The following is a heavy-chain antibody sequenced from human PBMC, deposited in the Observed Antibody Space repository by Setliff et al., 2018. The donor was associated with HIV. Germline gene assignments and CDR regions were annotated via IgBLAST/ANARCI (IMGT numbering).Heavy chain of an antibody. J-gene: IGHJ6*03. CDR2: IYHSEST. CDR1: GYSISSGYY. Sequence: PSETLSLTCAVSGYSISSGYYWGWIRQPPGKGLEWIGSIYHSESTNYNPSLKSRVTISVDTSKNQFSLKLSSVTAADTAVYYCARGSYYEYYYYMDVWGKGTTVTVSS. CDR3: ARGSYYEYYYYMDV. D-gene: IGHD1-26*01. V-gene: IGHV4-38-2*01.